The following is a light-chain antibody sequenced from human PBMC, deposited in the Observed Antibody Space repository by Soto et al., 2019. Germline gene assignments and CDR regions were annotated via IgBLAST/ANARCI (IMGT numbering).Light chain of an antibody. V-gene: IGKV3-15*01. CDR1: QTVRNN. J-gene: IGKJ1*01. Sequence: EFVLTQSPGTLSLSPLEIATLSFMASQTVRNNYLAWYQQKPGQAPRLLIYGASTRATGIPARFSGSGSGTEFTLTISSLQYEDFAVYYCQQYSIWRTFGQGTKGGYQ. CDR3: QQYSIWRT. CDR2: GAS.